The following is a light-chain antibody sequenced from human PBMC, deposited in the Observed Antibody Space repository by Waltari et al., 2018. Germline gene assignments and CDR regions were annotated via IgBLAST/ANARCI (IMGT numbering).Light chain of an antibody. J-gene: IGKJ4*01. CDR2: SAS. V-gene: IGKV1-39*01. CDR3: QHGSGIPL. CDR1: QSISTY. Sequence: DIQMTQSPSSLSASVGDRVTITCRTSQSISTYLNWYQHKPWRAPKLLIHSASTLQSGVPSRFSGSGSGTDFTLTVISLQPEDFATYYCQHGSGIPLFGGGTKVEIK.